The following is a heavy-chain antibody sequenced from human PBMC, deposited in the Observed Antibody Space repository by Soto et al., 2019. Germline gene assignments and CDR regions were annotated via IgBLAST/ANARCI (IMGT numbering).Heavy chain of an antibody. J-gene: IGHJ4*02. Sequence: PQTLPLTCNVSGGSFTHYYWSWIRQPPGKGLEWVGHIHYTGSTKYTSSLKSRVAISVDTSKQQFSLRLSSVTAADTAVYYCAIFPIVAPTPYLFDYRGQGT. CDR1: GGSFTHYY. CDR3: AIFPIVAPTPYLFDY. CDR2: IHYTGST. D-gene: IGHD5-12*01. V-gene: IGHV4-59*01.